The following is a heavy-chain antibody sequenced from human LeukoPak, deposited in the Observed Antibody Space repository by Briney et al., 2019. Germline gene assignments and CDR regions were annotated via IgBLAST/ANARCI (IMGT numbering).Heavy chain of an antibody. D-gene: IGHD2-15*01. V-gene: IGHV3-23*01. Sequence: GGSLRLSCAASGFTFSSHWMSWVRQAPGKGLEWVSGITASGDRTFYGDSVRGRFTMSRDNSKNTVYLQMNSLRVDDTAVYYCARRDIVVVVSASDYWGQGTLVTVSS. J-gene: IGHJ4*02. CDR3: ARRDIVVVVSASDY. CDR2: ITASGDRT. CDR1: GFTFSSHW.